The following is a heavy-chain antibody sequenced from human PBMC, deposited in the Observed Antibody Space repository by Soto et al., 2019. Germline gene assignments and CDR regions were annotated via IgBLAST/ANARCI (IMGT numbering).Heavy chain of an antibody. D-gene: IGHD6-19*01. CDR2: IYHSGST. V-gene: IGHV4-38-2*02. J-gene: IGHJ5*02. CDR1: GYSISSGYY. CDR3: ARDRGVRSGWYFNNWCDP. Sequence: SETLSLTCAVSGYSISSGYYWGWIRQPPGKGLEWIGSIYHSGSTYYNPSLKSRVTISVDTSKNQFSLKLSSVTAADMAVYYCARDRGVRSGWYFNNWCDPWGQGTLVTVSS.